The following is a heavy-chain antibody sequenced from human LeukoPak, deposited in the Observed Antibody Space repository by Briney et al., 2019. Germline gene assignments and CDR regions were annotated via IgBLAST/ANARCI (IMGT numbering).Heavy chain of an antibody. D-gene: IGHD6-13*01. CDR3: ARTTAAGTYYFDY. CDR1: GGSISSYY. J-gene: IGHJ4*02. Sequence: PSETLSLTCTVSGGSISSYYWGWIRQPPGKGLEWIGYIYYSGSTNYNPSLKSRVTISVDTSKNQFSLKLSSVTAADTAVYYCARTTAAGTYYFDYWGQGTLVTVSS. V-gene: IGHV4-59*01. CDR2: IYYSGST.